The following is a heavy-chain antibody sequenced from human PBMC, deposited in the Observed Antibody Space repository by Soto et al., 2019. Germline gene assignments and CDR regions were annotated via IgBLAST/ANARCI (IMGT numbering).Heavy chain of an antibody. CDR3: ARDRCTTDRCYTHHFDV. D-gene: IGHD2-8*01. V-gene: IGHV1-18*04. J-gene: IGHJ6*02. Sequence: QVQLVQSGGEVTKPGASVKVSCKSSGYTFTSYGVSWVRQAPGQGLEWLGWISVYTGNTKQAQKFQDRVTLTTEASTSTAYMELRSLRSDDTDVYYCARDRCTTDRCYTHHFDVWGQGTTVTVSS. CDR2: ISVYTGNT. CDR1: GYTFTSYG.